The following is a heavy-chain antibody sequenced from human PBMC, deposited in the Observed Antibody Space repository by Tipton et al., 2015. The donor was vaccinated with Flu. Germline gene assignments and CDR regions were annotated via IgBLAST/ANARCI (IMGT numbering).Heavy chain of an antibody. CDR3: ARVSPRRITSIQVVMLPEGYFDQ. V-gene: IGHV4-38-2*01. J-gene: IGHJ4*02. CDR2: VHEAGNT. D-gene: IGHD1-20*01. Sequence: TLSLTCVVSGYSISSGYYWGWIRQPPGKGLEWIGSVHEAGNTRYNPSLKSRVTLSVDTSKNQFSMKLTSVTAADTAVYYCARVSPRRITSIQVVMLPEGYFDQWGQGALVTVSS. CDR1: GYSISSGYY.